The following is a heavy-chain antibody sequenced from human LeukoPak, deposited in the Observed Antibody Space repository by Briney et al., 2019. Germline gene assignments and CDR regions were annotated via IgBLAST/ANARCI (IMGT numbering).Heavy chain of an antibody. CDR1: GGSISSYY. CDR3: ARSIYGGGRFDP. J-gene: IGHJ5*02. D-gene: IGHD3-9*01. CDR2: IYYSGST. Sequence: SETLSLTCTVSGGSISSYYWSWIRQPPGKGLEWIGYIYYSGSTNYNPSLKSRVTISVDTSKNQFSLKLSSVTAADTAVYYCARSIYGGGRFDPWGQGALVTVSS. V-gene: IGHV4-59*01.